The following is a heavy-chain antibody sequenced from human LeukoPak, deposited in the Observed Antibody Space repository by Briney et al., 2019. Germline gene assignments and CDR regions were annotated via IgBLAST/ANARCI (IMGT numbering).Heavy chain of an antibody. Sequence: PGGSLRLSCAASGFTFSSYWMSWVRQAPGKGLEWVANIKQDGSEKYYVDSVKGRFTISRDNAKNSLYLQMNSLRAEDTAVYYCARDSNPVKFDGYMLDYWGQGTLVTVSS. J-gene: IGHJ4*02. V-gene: IGHV3-7*01. CDR2: IKQDGSEK. CDR1: GFTFSSYW. D-gene: IGHD5-24*01. CDR3: ARDSNPVKFDGYMLDY.